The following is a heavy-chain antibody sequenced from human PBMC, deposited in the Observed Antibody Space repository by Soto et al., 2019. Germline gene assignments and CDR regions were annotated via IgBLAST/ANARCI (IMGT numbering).Heavy chain of an antibody. Sequence: QVQLVQSGAELRKPGSSVKVSCKASGGSFRGYTISWVRQAPGQGLEWMGGLIPILGTPVSAQKFQGRVTFIADESTGTAYMELRSLTSEDTAVYYCARDAQAAFDIWGQGTMVTVSS. CDR2: LIPILGTP. CDR1: GGSFRGYT. V-gene: IGHV1-69*01. CDR3: ARDAQAAFDI. J-gene: IGHJ3*02.